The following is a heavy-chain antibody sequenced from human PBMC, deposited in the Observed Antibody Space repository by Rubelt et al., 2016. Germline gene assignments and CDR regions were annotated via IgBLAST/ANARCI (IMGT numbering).Heavy chain of an antibody. CDR3: AKVPIRTVTSTFDY. V-gene: IGHV3-30*18. J-gene: IGHJ4*02. CDR2: ISYDGSNK. CDR1: GFTFSSYD. D-gene: IGHD4-17*01. Sequence: GFTFSSYDMHWVRQAPGKGLEWVALISYDGSNKYYVDSVKGRFTISRDKSKNTLYLQMNSLRAEDTAVYYCAKVPIRTVTSTFDYWGQGTLVTVSS.